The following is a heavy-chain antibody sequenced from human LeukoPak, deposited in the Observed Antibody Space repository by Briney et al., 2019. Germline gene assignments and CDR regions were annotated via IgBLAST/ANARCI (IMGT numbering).Heavy chain of an antibody. CDR3: ARIKEIVGATLYYFDY. Sequence: ASVKVSCKASGYTFTCYYMHWVRQAPGQGLEWMGWINPNSGGTNYAQKFQGRVTMTRDTSISTAYMELSRLRSDDTAVYYCARIKEIVGATLYYFDYWGQGTLVTVSS. V-gene: IGHV1-2*02. D-gene: IGHD1-26*01. J-gene: IGHJ4*02. CDR2: INPNSGGT. CDR1: GYTFTCYY.